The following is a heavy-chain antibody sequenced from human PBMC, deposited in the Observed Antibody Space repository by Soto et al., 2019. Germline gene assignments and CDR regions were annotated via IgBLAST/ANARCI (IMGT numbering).Heavy chain of an antibody. CDR1: GGSISSSSYY. D-gene: IGHD3-10*01. J-gene: IGHJ5*02. CDR3: ARALRITMVRGVTYWFDP. Sequence: QLQLQESGPGLVKPSETLSLTCTVSGGSISSSSYYWGWIRQPPGKGREWIGSIYYSGSTYYNPSLKSRVTLSADTSKNQFSLKLSSVTAADTAVYYCARALRITMVRGVTYWFDPWGQGTLVTVSS. CDR2: IYYSGST. V-gene: IGHV4-39*01.